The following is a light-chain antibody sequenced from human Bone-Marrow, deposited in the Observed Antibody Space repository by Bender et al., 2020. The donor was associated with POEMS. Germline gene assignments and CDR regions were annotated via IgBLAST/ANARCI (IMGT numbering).Light chain of an antibody. CDR3: CSYAGATSFGVV. CDR1: SSDVGNYNY. J-gene: IGLJ2*01. V-gene: IGLV2-14*01. Sequence: QSALTQPASVSGSPGQSITISCTGTSSDVGNYNYVSWYQQHPGKAPKLMVYDVSNRPSGVSNRFSGSKSGNTASLTISGLQAEDEADYYCCSYAGATSFGVVFGGGTKLTVL. CDR2: DVS.